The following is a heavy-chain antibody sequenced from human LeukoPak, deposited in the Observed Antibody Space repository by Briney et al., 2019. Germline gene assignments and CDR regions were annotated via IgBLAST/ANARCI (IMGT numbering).Heavy chain of an antibody. V-gene: IGHV3-23*01. J-gene: IGHJ5*02. Sequence: QPGGSLRLSCAASGFTFSSYAMAWVRQAPGKGLEWVSGITGSGGGTYYADSVKGRFTISRDKSKNTLYLQMNSLRADDTAVYYCAKVSSARLSPFGHWSQGTLVTVSS. CDR2: ITGSGGGT. CDR1: GFTFSSYA. D-gene: IGHD6-6*01. CDR3: AKVSSARLSPFGH.